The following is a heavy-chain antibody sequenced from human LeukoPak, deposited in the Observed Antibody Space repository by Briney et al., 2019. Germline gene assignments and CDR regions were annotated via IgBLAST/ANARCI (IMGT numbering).Heavy chain of an antibody. CDR3: ARDGIAAAGTYRHAKNYYYYGMDV. J-gene: IGHJ6*02. CDR2: ISAYNGNT. Sequence: ASVKVSCKASGYTFTSYGISWVRQAPGQGLGWMGWISAYNGNTNYAQKLQGRVTMTTDTSTSTAYMELRSLRSDDTAVYYCARDGIAAAGTYRHAKNYYYYGMDVWGQGTTVTVSS. D-gene: IGHD6-13*01. V-gene: IGHV1-18*01. CDR1: GYTFTSYG.